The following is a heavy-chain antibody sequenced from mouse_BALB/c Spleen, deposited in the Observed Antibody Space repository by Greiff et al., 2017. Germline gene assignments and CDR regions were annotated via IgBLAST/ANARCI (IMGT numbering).Heavy chain of an antibody. CDR2: ISSGGSYT. J-gene: IGHJ3*01. V-gene: IGHV5-9-4*01. D-gene: IGHD1-2*01. Sequence: EVHLVESGGGLVKPGGSLKLSCAASGFTFSSYAMSWVRQSPEKRLEWVAEISSGGSYTYYPDTVTGRFTISRDNAKNTLYLEMSSLRSEDTAMYYCASGYYGYAAYWGQGTLVTVSA. CDR3: ASGYYGYAAY. CDR1: GFTFSSYA.